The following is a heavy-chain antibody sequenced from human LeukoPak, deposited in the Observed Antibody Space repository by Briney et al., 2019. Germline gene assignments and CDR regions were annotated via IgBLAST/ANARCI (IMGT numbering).Heavy chain of an antibody. V-gene: IGHV4-4*02. CDR3: AREPRDDYGDTGVAY. Sequence: SETLSLTCAVSGGSISSSDWWSWVRQPPGEGLEWIGSIYHSGITNYNPSLKSRVTISLDTSKNQFSLKLKSVTAADTAVYYCAREPRDDYGDTGVAYWGQGTLVTVSS. J-gene: IGHJ4*02. CDR1: GGSISSSDW. CDR2: IYHSGIT. D-gene: IGHD4-17*01.